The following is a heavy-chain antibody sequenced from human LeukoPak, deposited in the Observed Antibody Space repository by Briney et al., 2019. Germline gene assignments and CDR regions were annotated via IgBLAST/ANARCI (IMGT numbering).Heavy chain of an antibody. CDR1: GYTFTGYY. Sequence: GASVKVSCKASGYTFTGYYMHWVRQAPGQGLEWMGRINPNSGGTNYAQKFQGRVTMTRDTSISTAYMELSRLRSDDTAVYYCAGAYRNYGSGSYYNGFDPWGQGTLVTVSS. V-gene: IGHV1-2*06. CDR2: INPNSGGT. D-gene: IGHD3-10*01. J-gene: IGHJ5*02. CDR3: AGAYRNYGSGSYYNGFDP.